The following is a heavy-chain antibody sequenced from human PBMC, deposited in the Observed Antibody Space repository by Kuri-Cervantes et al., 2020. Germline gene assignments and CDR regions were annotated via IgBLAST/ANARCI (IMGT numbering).Heavy chain of an antibody. CDR2: INPNSGNT. J-gene: IGHJ5*02. V-gene: IGHV1-8*02. CDR1: GYTFTGYY. D-gene: IGHD6-13*01. Sequence: ASVKVSCKASGYTFTGYYMHWVRQAPGQGLEWMGWINPNSGNTGYAQKFQGRVTMTRNTSISTAYMELSSLRSGDTAVYYCARGQEYSSSWYGLWGAQGSHNWFDPWGQGTLVTVSS. CDR3: ARGQEYSSSWYGLWGAQGSHNWFDP.